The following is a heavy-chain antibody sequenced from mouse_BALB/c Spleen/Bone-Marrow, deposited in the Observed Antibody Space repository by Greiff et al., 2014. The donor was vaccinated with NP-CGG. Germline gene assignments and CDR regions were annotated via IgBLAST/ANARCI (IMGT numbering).Heavy chain of an antibody. CDR1: GVLLTSYG. Sequence: QGQLKESGPGLVAASQRLSIPCTVSGVLLTSYGVHWGCQPPGEGLEGLGVKWGGGSTNYNSALMSRLSISKDNSKSQVFLKMNSLQTDDTAMYYCARVPLFRYGSSYGMDYWGQGTSVTVSS. V-gene: IGHV2-9*02. J-gene: IGHJ4*01. D-gene: IGHD1-1*01. CDR3: ARVPLFRYGSSYGMDY. CDR2: KWGGGST.